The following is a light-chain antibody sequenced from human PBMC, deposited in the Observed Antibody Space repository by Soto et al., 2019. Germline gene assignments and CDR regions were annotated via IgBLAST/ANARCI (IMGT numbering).Light chain of an antibody. CDR1: QSLLHSNGYNY. V-gene: IGKV2-28*01. Sequence: DIVMTQSPLSLPVTPGEPASISCRSSQSLLHSNGYNYLDWYLQKPGQSPQLLIYLGSNRSSGVPDRFSGSGSGTDFTLTISSLQAEDVAVYYCQQFYNTPLTFGQGTKVDIK. CDR3: QQFYNTPLT. CDR2: LGS. J-gene: IGKJ1*01.